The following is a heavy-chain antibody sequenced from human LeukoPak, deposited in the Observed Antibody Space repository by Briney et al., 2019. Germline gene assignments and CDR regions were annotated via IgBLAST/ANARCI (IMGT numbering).Heavy chain of an antibody. CDR2: ISAYNGNT. V-gene: IGHV1-18*01. D-gene: IGHD2-15*01. CDR1: GYTFTSYG. J-gene: IGHJ5*02. Sequence: WASVKVSCKASGYTFTSYGISWVRQAPGQGLEWMGWISAYNGNTNYAQKLQGRVTMTTDTSTSTAYMELRSLRSDDTAVYYCARASYGGGYSKGAWFDPWGQGTLVTVSS. CDR3: ARASYGGGYSKGAWFDP.